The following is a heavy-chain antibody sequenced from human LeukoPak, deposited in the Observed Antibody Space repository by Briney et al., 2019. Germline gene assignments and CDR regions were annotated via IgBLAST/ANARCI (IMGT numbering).Heavy chain of an antibody. CDR2: IYYSGST. V-gene: IGHV4-39*01. Sequence: SETLSLTCTVSGGSTSSSSYYWGWIRQPPGKGLEWIGSIYYSGSTYYNPSLKSRVTISVDTSKNQFSLKLSSVTAADTAVYYCARVHYYDSSGYYLGAFDIWGQGTMVTVSS. CDR1: GGSTSSSSYY. D-gene: IGHD3-22*01. J-gene: IGHJ3*02. CDR3: ARVHYYDSSGYYLGAFDI.